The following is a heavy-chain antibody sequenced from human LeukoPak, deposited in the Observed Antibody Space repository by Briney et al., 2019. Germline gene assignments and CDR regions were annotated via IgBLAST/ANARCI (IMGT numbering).Heavy chain of an antibody. CDR1: GYTFTGYY. CDR3: ARFYCTSTSCQYNWFDP. V-gene: IGHV1-2*02. D-gene: IGHD2-2*01. Sequence: EASVKVSCKASGYTFTGYYMHWVRQAPGQGLEWMGWINPNSGGTNYAQKFQGRVTMTRGTSISTAYMELSRLTSDDTAVYYCARFYCTSTSCQYNWFDPWGQGTLVTVSS. J-gene: IGHJ5*02. CDR2: INPNSGGT.